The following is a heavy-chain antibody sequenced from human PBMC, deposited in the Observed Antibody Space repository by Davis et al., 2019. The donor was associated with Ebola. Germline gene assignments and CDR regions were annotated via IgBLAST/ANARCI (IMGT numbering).Heavy chain of an antibody. CDR2: IWYDGSNK. Sequence: GESLKISCAASGFTFDDYAMHWVRQAPGKGLEWVAVIWYDGSNKYYADSVKGRFTISRDNSKNTLYLQMNSLRAEDTAVYYCASPRYGSGSYYGRGGFYYGMDVWGQGTTVTVSS. J-gene: IGHJ6*02. CDR3: ASPRYGSGSYYGRGGFYYGMDV. D-gene: IGHD3-10*01. V-gene: IGHV3-33*08. CDR1: GFTFDDYA.